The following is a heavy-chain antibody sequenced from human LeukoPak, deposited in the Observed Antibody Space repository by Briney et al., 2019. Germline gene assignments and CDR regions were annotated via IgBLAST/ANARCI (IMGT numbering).Heavy chain of an antibody. CDR3: ARGGCGGDCYFHAEYFQY. V-gene: IGHV4-34*01. CDR1: GGSFSGYY. D-gene: IGHD2-21*02. Sequence: PSETLSLTCAVYGGSFSGYYWSWIRQPPGKGLEWIGEINHSGSTNYNPSLKSRLTISVDTSKNQFSLKLSSVTAADTAVYYCARGGCGGDCYFHAEYFQYWGQDTLVSVSS. CDR2: INHSGST. J-gene: IGHJ1*01.